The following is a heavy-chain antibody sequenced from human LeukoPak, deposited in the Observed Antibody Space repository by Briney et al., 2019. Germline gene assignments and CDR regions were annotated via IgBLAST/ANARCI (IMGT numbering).Heavy chain of an antibody. J-gene: IGHJ5*02. CDR1: GGSISSSSYY. V-gene: IGHV4-39*01. CDR3: ARQWYNWNVGWFDP. CDR2: MYYSGST. D-gene: IGHD1-1*01. Sequence: SDTLSLTCTLSGGSISSSSYYWGWVRQPPGKGLERVGSMYYSGSTYYNPSLKSRVTISVEKSKKQFSLKLSSVTAADTAVYYCARQWYNWNVGWFDPWGQGTLVTVSS.